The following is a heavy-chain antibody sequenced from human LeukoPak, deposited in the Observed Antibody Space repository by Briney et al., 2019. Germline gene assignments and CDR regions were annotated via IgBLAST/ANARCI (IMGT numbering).Heavy chain of an antibody. Sequence: ASVKAFCKASGYTFTSYGISWVRQAPGHGLEWRGRIIPILGIANYAQKFQGRVTITADKSMSTAYMELRSVRSDDTAVYYCARLDRGGSGSRVIDYWGQGTLVTVSS. V-gene: IGHV1-69*04. CDR3: ARLDRGGSGSRVIDY. J-gene: IGHJ4*02. CDR2: IIPILGIA. D-gene: IGHD3-10*01. CDR1: GYTFTSYG.